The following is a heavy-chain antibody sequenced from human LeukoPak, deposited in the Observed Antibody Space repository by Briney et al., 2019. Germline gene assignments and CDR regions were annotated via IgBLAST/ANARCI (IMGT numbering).Heavy chain of an antibody. CDR3: ARDMPPYYYDSSGCRFDY. CDR2: IYTSGST. CDR1: GGSISSYY. J-gene: IGHJ4*02. V-gene: IGHV4-4*07. D-gene: IGHD3-22*01. Sequence: SETLSLTCTVSGGSISSYYWSWIRQPAGKGLEWIGRIYTSGSTNYNPSLKSRVTMSVDTSKNQFSLKLSSVTAADTAVYYCARDMPPYYYDSSGCRFDYWGQGTLVTVSS.